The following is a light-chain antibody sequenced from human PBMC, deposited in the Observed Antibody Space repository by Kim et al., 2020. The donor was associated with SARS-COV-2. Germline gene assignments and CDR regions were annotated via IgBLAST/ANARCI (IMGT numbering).Light chain of an antibody. Sequence: GQGVTISCAGRSPNIGNGYVYWYQQLPGTAPKLLIYRNNQRPSGVPDRFSGSKSGTSASLAISGLRSEDEADYYCAAWDDSLSGVVFGGGTQLTVL. V-gene: IGLV1-47*01. J-gene: IGLJ2*01. CDR2: RNN. CDR3: AAWDDSLSGVV. CDR1: SPNIGNGY.